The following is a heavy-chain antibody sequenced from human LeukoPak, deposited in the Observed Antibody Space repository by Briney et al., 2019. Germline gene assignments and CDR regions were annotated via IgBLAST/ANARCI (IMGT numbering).Heavy chain of an antibody. CDR1: GGSISSSSYY. V-gene: IGHV4-39*01. CDR2: IYYSGST. CDR3: ARVLRNNLGHSSSWYGSVVAATHYYFDY. J-gene: IGHJ4*02. D-gene: IGHD6-13*01. Sequence: SETLSLTCTVSGGSISSSSYYWGWIRQPPGKGLEWIGSIYYSGSTYYNPSLKSRVTISVDTSKNQFSLKLSSVTAADTAVYYCARVLRNNLGHSSSWYGSVVAATHYYFDYWGQGTLVTVSS.